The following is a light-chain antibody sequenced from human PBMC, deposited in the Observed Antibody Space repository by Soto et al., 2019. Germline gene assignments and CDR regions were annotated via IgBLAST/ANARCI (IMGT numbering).Light chain of an antibody. CDR2: DVS. CDR1: SSDVGGYDY. J-gene: IGLJ2*01. V-gene: IGLV2-14*03. Sequence: QSALTQPASVSGSPGQSITISCTGTSSDVGGYDYVSWYQQHPGKVPKLLIYDVSHRPSGVSYRFSGSKSGNTASLTISGLQAEDEADYYFSSYTSSTTAIFGGGTKLTVL. CDR3: SSYTSSTTAI.